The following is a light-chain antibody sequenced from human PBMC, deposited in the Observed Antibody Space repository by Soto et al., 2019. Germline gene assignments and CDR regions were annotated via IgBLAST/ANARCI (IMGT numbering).Light chain of an antibody. CDR1: SSDVGGYNY. J-gene: IGLJ2*01. CDR2: DVS. V-gene: IGLV2-11*01. CDR3: CSYAGSYTFVV. Sequence: QSALTQPRSVSGSPGQSVTISCTGTSSDVGGYNYVSWYQQHPGKAPKLMIYDVSKRPSGVPDRFYGSKSGNTASLTISGLQAEDEDDYYCCSYAGSYTFVVFGGGTKLTVL.